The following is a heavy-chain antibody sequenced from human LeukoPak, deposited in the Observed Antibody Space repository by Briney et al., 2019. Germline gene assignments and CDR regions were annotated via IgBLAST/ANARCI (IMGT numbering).Heavy chain of an antibody. J-gene: IGHJ6*03. D-gene: IGHD3-3*01. CDR2: IDNDGHGI. CDR3: ATGGGWVPSFGVVTHIDV. CDR1: GFTFSGYW. V-gene: IGHV3-74*03. Sequence: GGSLRLSCAASGFTFSGYWMHWVRQGPEKGLELVSRIDNDGHGILYADSVKGRFTTSRDNAKNTLYLQMNSLRFEDPAVYYCATGGGWVPSFGVVTHIDVWGKGTTVTVSS.